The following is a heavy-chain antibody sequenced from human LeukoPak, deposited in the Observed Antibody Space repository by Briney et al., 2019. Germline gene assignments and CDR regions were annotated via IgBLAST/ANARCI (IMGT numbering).Heavy chain of an antibody. CDR2: ISSNGGST. CDR3: ARGAQLWSPLNFDY. CDR1: GFTFSSYA. D-gene: IGHD5-18*01. Sequence: PGGSLRLSCAASGFTFSSYAMHWVRQAPGKGLEYVSAISSNGGSTYYANSVKGRFTISRDNSKNTLYLQMGSLRAEDMAVYYCARGAQLWSPLNFDYWGQGTLVTVSS. J-gene: IGHJ4*02. V-gene: IGHV3-64*01.